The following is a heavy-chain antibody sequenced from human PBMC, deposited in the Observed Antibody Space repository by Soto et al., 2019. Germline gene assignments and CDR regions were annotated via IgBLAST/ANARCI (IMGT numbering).Heavy chain of an antibody. CDR2: ISSSGSTI. J-gene: IGHJ4*02. CDR3: ATDPPLMDYFDY. D-gene: IGHD2-8*01. Sequence: GGSLRLSCAASGFTFSDYYMSWIRQAPGKGLEWVSYISSSGSTIYYADSVKGRFTISRDNAKNSLYLQMNSLRAEDTAVYYCATDPPLMDYFDYWGQGTLVTVSS. CDR1: GFTFSDYY. V-gene: IGHV3-11*01.